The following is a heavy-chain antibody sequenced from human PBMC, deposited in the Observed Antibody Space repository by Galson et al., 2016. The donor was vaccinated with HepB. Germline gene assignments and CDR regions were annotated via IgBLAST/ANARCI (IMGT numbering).Heavy chain of an antibody. J-gene: IGHJ6*02. CDR2: ITPGGGST. V-gene: IGHV1-46*01. D-gene: IGHD6-6*01. Sequence: APGQGLEWMGIITPGGGSTSYAQKFQGRITVTRDTSTSTVYMELSSLISEDTAVYYCARRGREQLVHQYYAIDVWGPGTTVTVSS. CDR3: ARRGREQLVHQYYAIDV.